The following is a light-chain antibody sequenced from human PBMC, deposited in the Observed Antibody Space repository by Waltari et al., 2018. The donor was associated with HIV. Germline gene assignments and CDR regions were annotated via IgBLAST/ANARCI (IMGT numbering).Light chain of an antibody. CDR2: DNT. Sequence: QSGLTPPPSMSAAPGPRFTISCSGSASNLGRDFVSWYQHVPGTAPKLLIYDNTKRPSGISDRFSGSKSGTSATLAITGLQTGDEAVYYCGTWDNRLSVGVFGGGTRLTVL. J-gene: IGLJ3*02. V-gene: IGLV1-51*01. CDR3: GTWDNRLSVGV. CDR1: ASNLGRDF.